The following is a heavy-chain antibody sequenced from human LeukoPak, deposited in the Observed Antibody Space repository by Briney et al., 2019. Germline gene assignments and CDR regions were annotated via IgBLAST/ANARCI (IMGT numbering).Heavy chain of an antibody. Sequence: GGSLRLSCAASGFSFSTYWMSWVRQAPGKGLEWVANIKDDGSEKYYVDSVKGRFTISRDNAKNSLSLQMNSLRAEDTAVYCCARHREGGALDYWGQGTLVTVSS. CDR2: IKDDGSEK. J-gene: IGHJ4*02. D-gene: IGHD1-26*01. CDR3: ARHREGGALDY. V-gene: IGHV3-7*01. CDR1: GFSFSTYW.